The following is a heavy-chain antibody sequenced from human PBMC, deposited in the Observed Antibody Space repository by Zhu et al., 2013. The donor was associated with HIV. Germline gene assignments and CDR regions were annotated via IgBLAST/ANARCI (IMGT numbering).Heavy chain of an antibody. D-gene: IGHD1-26*01. Sequence: QVQLVQSGAEVKKPGASVKVSCKASGYTFTSYGISWVRQAPGQGLEWMGWISAYNGNTNYAQKLQGRVTMTTDTSTSTAYMELRSLRSDDTAVYYCARELIVGAIYEWNAFDIWGQGTMVTVSS. V-gene: IGHV1-18*01. J-gene: IGHJ3*02. CDR3: ARELIVGAIYEWNAFDI. CDR1: GYTFTSYG. CDR2: ISAYNGNT.